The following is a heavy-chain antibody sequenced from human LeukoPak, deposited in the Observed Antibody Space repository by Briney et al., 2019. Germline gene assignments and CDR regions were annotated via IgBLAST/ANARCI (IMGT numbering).Heavy chain of an antibody. Sequence: ASVKVSCKASGYTFTSYDINWVRQATGQGLEWIGWMNPNSGNTGYAQKFQGRVTMTRSTSISTAYMELSSLRSEDTAVYYCARSRSYSSNWFDPWGQGTLVTVSS. V-gene: IGHV1-8*01. CDR3: ARSRSYSSNWFDP. D-gene: IGHD6-19*01. J-gene: IGHJ5*02. CDR1: GYTFTSYD. CDR2: MNPNSGNT.